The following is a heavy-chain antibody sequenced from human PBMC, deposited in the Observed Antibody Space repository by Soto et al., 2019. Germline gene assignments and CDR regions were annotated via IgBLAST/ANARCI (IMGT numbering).Heavy chain of an antibody. CDR1: GFTFSSYR. J-gene: IGHJ5*02. CDR2: ISSSSSYI. CDR3: ARERKVVVVPAAIRSAKYGFEP. D-gene: IGHD2-2*02. V-gene: IGHV3-21*01. Sequence: PGGSLRPSCAASGFTFSSYRLPCVRQAPGKGLEWVSSISSSSSYIYYADSVKGRFTISRHNAKNSLNLQMNSLRADDTAVYHCARERKVVVVPAAIRSAKYGFEPWGQGTMVTVSS.